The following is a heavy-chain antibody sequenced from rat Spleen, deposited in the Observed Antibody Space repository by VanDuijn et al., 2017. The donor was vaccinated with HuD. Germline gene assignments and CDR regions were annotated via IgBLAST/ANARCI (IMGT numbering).Heavy chain of an antibody. CDR1: VYSITSSYN. CDR2: INSAGST. J-gene: IGHJ2*01. D-gene: IGHD1-2*01. Sequence: EVQLQESGPGLVKPSQSLSLTCSVSVYSITSSYNWNWIRKFPGDKLEWMGYINSAGSTNYSPSLKSRISIIRDTSKNQFFLQLNSVTTEDTATYYCARWAARDYFDYWGQGVMVTVSS. CDR3: ARWAARDYFDY. V-gene: IGHV3-3*01.